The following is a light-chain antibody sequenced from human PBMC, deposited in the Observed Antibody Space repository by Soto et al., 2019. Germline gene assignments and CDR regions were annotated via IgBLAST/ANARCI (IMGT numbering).Light chain of an antibody. J-gene: IGKJ1*01. V-gene: IGKV2D-29*01. CDR3: VQTMQLPWT. Sequence: EIVMTQTPPSLSVTPGEPASISCKPSQSLLHSEGKTCFYWYLQMPGQPPQLLIYEASNRFSGIPERFSGSGSGTDFTLKISRVEAEDAGIYYCVQTMQLPWTFGQGTKVDIK. CDR2: EAS. CDR1: QSLLHSEGKTC.